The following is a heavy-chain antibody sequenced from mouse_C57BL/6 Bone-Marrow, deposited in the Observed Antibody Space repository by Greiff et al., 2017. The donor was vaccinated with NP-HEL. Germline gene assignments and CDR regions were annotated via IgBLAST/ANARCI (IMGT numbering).Heavy chain of an antibody. D-gene: IGHD1-1*01. CDR2: IDPENGDT. V-gene: IGHV14-4*01. Sequence: VQLQQSGAELVRPGASVKLSCTASGFNIKDDYMHWVKQRPEQGLEWIGWIDPENGDTEYASKFQGKATITADTSSNTAYLQLSSLTSEDTAVYYCTTPIFTTVVAQGYWYFDVWGTGTTVTVSS. CDR1: GFNIKDDY. J-gene: IGHJ1*03. CDR3: TTPIFTTVVAQGYWYFDV.